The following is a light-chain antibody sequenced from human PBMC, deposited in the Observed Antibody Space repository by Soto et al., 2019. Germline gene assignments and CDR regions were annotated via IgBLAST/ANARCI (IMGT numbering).Light chain of an antibody. CDR3: QQYDAGLWT. V-gene: IGKV3-20*01. CDR2: ATS. CDR1: QSLSSSY. J-gene: IGKJ1*01. Sequence: EIVLTQSPGTLSLSPGERATLSCRASQSLSSSYLAWYQQKPGQAPRLLMYATSSRATGIPDRFSGSGSGTDFTLTISKLEPEDFAVYYCQQYDAGLWTFGHGTKVDI.